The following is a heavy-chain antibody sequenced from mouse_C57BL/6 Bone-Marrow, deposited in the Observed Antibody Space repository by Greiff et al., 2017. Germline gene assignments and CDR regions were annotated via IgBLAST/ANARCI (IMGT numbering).Heavy chain of an antibody. CDR2: IYPRDGST. CDR3: AGGADYGSSYIWYFDV. D-gene: IGHD1-1*01. V-gene: IGHV1-85*01. J-gene: IGHJ1*03. CDR1: GYTFTSYD. Sequence: QVQLQQSGPELVKPGASVKLSCKASGYTFTSYDINWVKQRPGQGLEWIGWIYPRDGSTNYNEKFKGKGTLTVDTSSSTAYMELHSLTSEDSAVYFCAGGADYGSSYIWYFDVWGTGTTVTVSS.